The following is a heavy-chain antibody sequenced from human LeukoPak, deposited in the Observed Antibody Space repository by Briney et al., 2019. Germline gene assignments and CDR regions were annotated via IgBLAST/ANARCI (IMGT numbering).Heavy chain of an antibody. CDR2: IIPIFGTA. J-gene: IGHJ3*02. CDR3: ARSDDYVWGSYRPDAFDI. Sequence: SVKVSCKASGGTFSSYAISWVRQAPGQGLEWMGGIIPIFGTANYAQKFQGRVTITADESTSTAYMELSSLRSEDTAVYYCARSDDYVWGSYRPDAFDIWGQGTMVTVSS. CDR1: GGTFSSYA. V-gene: IGHV1-69*13. D-gene: IGHD3-16*02.